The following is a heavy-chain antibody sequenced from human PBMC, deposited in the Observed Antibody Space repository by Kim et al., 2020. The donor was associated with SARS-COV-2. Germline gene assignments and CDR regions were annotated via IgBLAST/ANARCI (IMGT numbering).Heavy chain of an antibody. D-gene: IGHD2-21*02. CDR2: ILTYTGDT. V-gene: IGHV1-18*04. CDR1: GYTFPVYG. J-gene: IGHJ3*02. CDR3: VRVRYCGAGCSRSVAFGS. Sequence: ASVKVSCKASGYTFPVYGISWVRQAPGQGLEWMGWILTYTGDTYYAQNLQDRVTMTTDASTATAYMELSSLRSDDTAVYYCVRVRYCGAGCSRSVAFGSWGQGTLVTVSS.